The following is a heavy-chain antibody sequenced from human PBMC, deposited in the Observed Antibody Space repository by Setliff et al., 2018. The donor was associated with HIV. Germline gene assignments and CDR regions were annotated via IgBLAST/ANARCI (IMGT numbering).Heavy chain of an antibody. D-gene: IGHD5-18*01. J-gene: IGHJ4*02. CDR1: GDSFTTTSHS. Sequence: SETLSLTCDVSGDSFTTTSHSWAWLRQAAGRGLEWIGHVYSRGNTDYNPSLASRVSILMSTSEIQFSLTLNSVTAADTAKYYCARHEEYSYGYRGHFDYWGQGTLVTVSS. CDR3: ARHEEYSYGYRGHFDY. V-gene: IGHV4-61*09. CDR2: VYSRGNT.